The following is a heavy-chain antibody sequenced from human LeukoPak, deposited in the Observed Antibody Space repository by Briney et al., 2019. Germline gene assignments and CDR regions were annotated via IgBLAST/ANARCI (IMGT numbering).Heavy chain of an antibody. CDR1: GYDFRGYS. J-gene: IGHJ4*02. V-gene: IGHV1-18*01. CDR3: ARGGLAYCGGDCYSGVDY. Sequence: ASVKVSCKASGYDFRGYSISWVRQAPGQGLEWMGWFSVYTEKTQYAQNLQGRVTMTTDPSTSTAYMELRSLTSDDTAVYYCARGGLAYCGGDCYSGVDYWGQGTLVTVSS. D-gene: IGHD2-21*02. CDR2: FSVYTEKT.